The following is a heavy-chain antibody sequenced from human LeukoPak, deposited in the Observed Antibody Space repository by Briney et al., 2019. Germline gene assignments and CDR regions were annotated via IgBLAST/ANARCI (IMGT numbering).Heavy chain of an antibody. CDR2: ISDSGGST. V-gene: IGHV3-23*01. J-gene: IGHJ6*03. Sequence: PGGSLRLSCAASGFTFSVYAMSWVRQPPGKGLEWVSSISDSGGSTYYADSVKGLFTISRDNSKNTLFLQMNSLRAEDTAVYYCAKCLDYYDSSGYFYYYYMDVWGKGTTVTVSS. CDR3: AKCLDYYDSSGYFYYYYMDV. CDR1: GFTFSVYA. D-gene: IGHD3-22*01.